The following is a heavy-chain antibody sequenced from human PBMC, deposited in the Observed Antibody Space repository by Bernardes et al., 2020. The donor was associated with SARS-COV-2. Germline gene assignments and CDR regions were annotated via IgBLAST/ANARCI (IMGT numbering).Heavy chain of an antibody. J-gene: IGHJ3*02. Sequence: ASVKVSCMASGYTFTNYDINWVRQATGQGLEGMGWMNPNTGYAGYAYNFKGRVAMTRDTSIGTAYMELSNLKSEDPAVYYCERMSTVVLKGPDAFDSACQGRRVSVSS. V-gene: IGHV1-8*01. D-gene: IGHD2-21*01. CDR2: MNPNTGYA. CDR3: ERMSTVVLKGPDAFDS. CDR1: GYTFTNYD.